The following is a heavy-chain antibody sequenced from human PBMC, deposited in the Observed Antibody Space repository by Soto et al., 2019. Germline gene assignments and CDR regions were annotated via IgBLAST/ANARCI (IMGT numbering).Heavy chain of an antibody. CDR3: ARGRGYSYGEKGGGDY. V-gene: IGHV1-3*01. CDR2: INAGNGNT. CDR1: GYTFTSYA. Sequence: ASVKVSCKASGYTFTSYAMHWVRQAPGQRLEWMGWINAGNGNTKYSQKFQGRVTITRDTSASTAYMELSSLRSEDTAVYYCARGRGYSYGEKGGGDYWGQGTLVTVSS. D-gene: IGHD5-18*01. J-gene: IGHJ4*02.